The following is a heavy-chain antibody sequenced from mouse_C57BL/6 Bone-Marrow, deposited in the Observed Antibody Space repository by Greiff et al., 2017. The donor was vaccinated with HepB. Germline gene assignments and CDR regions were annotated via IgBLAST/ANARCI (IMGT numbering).Heavy chain of an antibody. Sequence: VQLQQPGAELVKPGASVKMSCKASGYTFTSYWITWVKQRPGQGLEWIGDIYPGSGSTNYNEKFKSKATLTVDTSSSTAYMQLSSLTSEDSAVYYCAREGYYNNYYAMDYWGQGTSVTVSS. D-gene: IGHD2-5*01. J-gene: IGHJ4*01. V-gene: IGHV1-55*01. CDR2: IYPGSGST. CDR3: AREGYYNNYYAMDY. CDR1: GYTFTSYW.